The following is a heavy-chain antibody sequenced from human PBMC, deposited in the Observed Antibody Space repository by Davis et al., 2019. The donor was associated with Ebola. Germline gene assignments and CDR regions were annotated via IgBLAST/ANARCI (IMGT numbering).Heavy chain of an antibody. Sequence: GESLKISCKGSGYSFTSYWIGWVRQMPGKGLEWMGIIYPGDSDTRYSPSFQGQVTISADKSISTAYLQWSSLKASDTAMYYCARGYCSSTSCYGDWFDPWGQGTLVTVSS. CDR1: GYSFTSYW. V-gene: IGHV5-51*01. J-gene: IGHJ5*02. D-gene: IGHD2-2*01. CDR3: ARGYCSSTSCYGDWFDP. CDR2: IYPGDSDT.